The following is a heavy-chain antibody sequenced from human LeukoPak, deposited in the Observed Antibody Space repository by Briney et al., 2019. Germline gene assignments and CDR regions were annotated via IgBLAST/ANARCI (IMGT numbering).Heavy chain of an antibody. CDR1: GYTFTSYA. Sequence: ASVKVSCKASGYTFTSYAMNWVRQAPGQGLEWMGWINTNTGNPTYAQGFTGRFVFSLDTSVSTAYLQISSLKAEDTAVYYCARDAPLRFLPNGGLHYGMDVWGQGTTVTVSS. CDR2: INTNTGNP. D-gene: IGHD3-3*01. CDR3: ARDAPLRFLPNGGLHYGMDV. J-gene: IGHJ6*02. V-gene: IGHV7-4-1*02.